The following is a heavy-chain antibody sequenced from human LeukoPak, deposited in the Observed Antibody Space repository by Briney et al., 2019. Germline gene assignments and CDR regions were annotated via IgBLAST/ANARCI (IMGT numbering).Heavy chain of an antibody. CDR1: GGSISSYY. CDR2: IYTSGST. CDR3: ARDWAKYSSGAFDP. V-gene: IGHV4-4*07. Sequence: SETQSLTCTVSGGSISSYYWSWIRQPAGKGLEWIGRIYTSGSTNYNPSLKSRVTMLIDTSKNQFSLKLSSVTAADTAVYYCARDWAKYSSGAFDPWGQGTLVTVSS. J-gene: IGHJ5*02. D-gene: IGHD6-19*01.